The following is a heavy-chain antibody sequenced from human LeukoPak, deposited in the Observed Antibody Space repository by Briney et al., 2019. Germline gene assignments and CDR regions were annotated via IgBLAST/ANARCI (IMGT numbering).Heavy chain of an antibody. CDR3: ARTLCPYYLDY. Sequence: SETLSLTCTVSGGSVSDDIYYWSWIRQPPGKGLEWIGYVYYSGSTNYNPSLRSRITISVDTSKNQFSLKLSSVTAADMAVYFCARTLCPYYLDYWGQGTLVTVSS. J-gene: IGHJ4*02. CDR1: GGSVSDDIYY. V-gene: IGHV4-61*01. CDR2: VYYSGST.